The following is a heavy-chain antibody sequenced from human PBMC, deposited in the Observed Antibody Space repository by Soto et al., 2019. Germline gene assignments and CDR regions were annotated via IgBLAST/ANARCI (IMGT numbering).Heavy chain of an antibody. J-gene: IGHJ4*02. V-gene: IGHV4-34*12. D-gene: IGHD2-15*01. CDR1: GGSFSGYY. Sequence: SETLSLTCAVYGGSFSGYYWSWIRQPPGKGLECIGSIFNNGNPYYNPSFKRRVTISVDTSKSQFSLKLSFVTAADTAVYYCARIGRAPGRRYCSGGTCVADYWGQGTLVTVSS. CDR2: IFNNGNP. CDR3: ARIGRAPGRRYCSGGTCVADY.